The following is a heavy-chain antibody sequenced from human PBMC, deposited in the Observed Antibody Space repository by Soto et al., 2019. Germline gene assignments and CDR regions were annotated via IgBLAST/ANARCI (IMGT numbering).Heavy chain of an antibody. CDR3: AGKQREGSSSQKYYYYGMDV. Sequence: SETLSLTCTVSGGSISSGGYYWSWIRQHPGKGLEWIGYIYYSGSTYYNPSLKSRVTISVDTSKNQFSLKLSSVTAADTAVYYCAGKQREGSSSQKYYYYGMDVWGQGTTVTVSS. J-gene: IGHJ6*02. CDR2: IYYSGST. V-gene: IGHV4-31*03. D-gene: IGHD6-6*01. CDR1: GGSISSGGYY.